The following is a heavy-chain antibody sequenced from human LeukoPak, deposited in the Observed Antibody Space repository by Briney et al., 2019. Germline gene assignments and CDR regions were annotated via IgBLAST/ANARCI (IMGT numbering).Heavy chain of an antibody. CDR3: ARSGGDAIRPFDY. V-gene: IGHV1-46*01. J-gene: IGHJ4*02. D-gene: IGHD2-21*02. CDR2: INPSGGST. Sequence: ASVKVSCKASGYTFISYFLHWVRQAPGQGLEWMGIINPSGGSTRYAQKLQGRVTMTRDTSTSTVYMELSSLRSEDTAVYYCARSGGDAIRPFDYWGQGTLVTVSS. CDR1: GYTFISYF.